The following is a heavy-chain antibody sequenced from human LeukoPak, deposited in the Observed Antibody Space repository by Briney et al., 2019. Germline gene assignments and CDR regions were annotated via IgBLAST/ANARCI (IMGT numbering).Heavy chain of an antibody. CDR2: IRGRTDRETM. CDR1: GLLFSDAW. V-gene: IGHV3-15*01. Sequence: GGSLRLSCAVSGLLFSDAWMSWVRQAPGKGLEWVGRIRGRTDRETMDFAAPVKGRFTISRDVSQNMVHLQMNSLRTEDTAVYYCTYMATVFTVDFWGQGTLVTVSS. J-gene: IGHJ4*02. CDR3: TYMATVFTVDF. D-gene: IGHD4-17*01.